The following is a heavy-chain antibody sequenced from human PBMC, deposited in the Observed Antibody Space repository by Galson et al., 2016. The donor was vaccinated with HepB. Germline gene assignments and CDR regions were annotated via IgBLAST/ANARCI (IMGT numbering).Heavy chain of an antibody. Sequence: SLRLSCAASGFPFSRYGMNWVRQAPGKGLEWVSSISSSSAFIYYADSLKGRFTISRDNAKDSLYLQINSLRGEDTAVYYCARDRGYSGYGAYNWFDPWGQRTLVTVSS. CDR2: ISSSSAFI. D-gene: IGHD5-12*01. CDR1: GFPFSRYG. CDR3: ARDRGYSGYGAYNWFDP. J-gene: IGHJ5*02. V-gene: IGHV3-21*01.